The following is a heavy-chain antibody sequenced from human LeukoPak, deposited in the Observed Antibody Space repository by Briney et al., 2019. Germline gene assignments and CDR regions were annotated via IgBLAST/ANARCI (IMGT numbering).Heavy chain of an antibody. Sequence: VASVKVSCKVSGYTLTELSMHWVRQAPGKGLEWMGGFDPEDGETIYAQKFQGRVTMTEDTSTDTAYMELSSLRSEDTAVYYCARAPNLGYCSSTSCPTPPDYWGQGTLVTVSS. J-gene: IGHJ4*02. CDR2: FDPEDGET. D-gene: IGHD2-2*01. V-gene: IGHV1-24*01. CDR1: GYTLTELS. CDR3: ARAPNLGYCSSTSCPTPPDY.